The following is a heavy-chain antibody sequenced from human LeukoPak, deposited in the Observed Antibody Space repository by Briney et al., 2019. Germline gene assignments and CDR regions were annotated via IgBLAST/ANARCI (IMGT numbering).Heavy chain of an antibody. J-gene: IGHJ3*02. CDR3: ARISAVASGASDI. Sequence: GGSLRPSCAASGFTFRGYWMSWVRQAPGKGLQWVANIKQDGSGKYYVDSVKGRFTISRDNAKNSLYLQMNSLRVEDTAVYYCARISAVASGASDIWGQGTMVTVSS. D-gene: IGHD4-23*01. V-gene: IGHV3-7*01. CDR2: IKQDGSGK. CDR1: GFTFRGYW.